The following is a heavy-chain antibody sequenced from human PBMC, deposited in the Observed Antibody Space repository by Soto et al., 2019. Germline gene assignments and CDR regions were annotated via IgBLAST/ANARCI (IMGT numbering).Heavy chain of an antibody. J-gene: IGHJ4*02. CDR1: GFTFNIYG. Sequence: GGSLRLSCAASGFTFNIYGMHWVRQVPDKGLEWVALISYDGSNQYYADSVKGRFTISRDNSKNTLFLQMNSLRADDTAVYYCAKDQASGQGSFDSWGQGTLVTVSS. CDR3: AKDQASGQGSFDS. CDR2: ISYDGSNQ. V-gene: IGHV3-30*18.